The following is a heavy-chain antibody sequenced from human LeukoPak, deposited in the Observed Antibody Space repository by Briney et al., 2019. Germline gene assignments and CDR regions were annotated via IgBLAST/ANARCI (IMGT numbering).Heavy chain of an antibody. CDR2: IHISGST. CDR3: ARADRSGYFGNVVAFDI. J-gene: IGHJ3*02. D-gene: IGHD3-22*01. Sequence: PSETLSLTCTVSSRPINSGSYSWTWIRQPAGKGLEWIWRIHISGSTDYTPSPTSRVTISVDTYKNQFSLKLSSVTAADTAVYYCARADRSGYFGNVVAFDIWGQGTMVTVSS. CDR1: SRPINSGSYS. V-gene: IGHV4-61*02.